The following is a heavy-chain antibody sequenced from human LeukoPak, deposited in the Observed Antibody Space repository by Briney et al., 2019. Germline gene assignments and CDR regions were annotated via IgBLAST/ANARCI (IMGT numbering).Heavy chain of an antibody. V-gene: IGHV1-46*01. CDR1: GYTFTSYY. Sequence: ASLKLTCKASGYTFTSYYMNWVRQPPGQGLEWMGIINHSGGSTSYAQEFQGRVTMTRDMSTSTVYVELSSLGSEDTAVYDCARDDDYWGQGTLVTVSS. CDR2: INHSGGST. CDR3: ARDDDY. J-gene: IGHJ4*02.